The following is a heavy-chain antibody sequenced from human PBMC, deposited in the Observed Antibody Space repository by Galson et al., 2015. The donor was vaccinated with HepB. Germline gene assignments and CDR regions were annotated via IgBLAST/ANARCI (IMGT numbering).Heavy chain of an antibody. Sequence: SVKVSCKASGYTFTSYGISWVRQAPGQGLEWMGWISAYNGNTNYAQKLQGRVTMTIDTSTSTAYMELRSLRSDDTAVYYCARDSRGYSGYDYFDYWGQGTLVTVSS. V-gene: IGHV1-18*04. D-gene: IGHD5-12*01. CDR3: ARDSRGYSGYDYFDY. CDR1: GYTFTSYG. J-gene: IGHJ4*02. CDR2: ISAYNGNT.